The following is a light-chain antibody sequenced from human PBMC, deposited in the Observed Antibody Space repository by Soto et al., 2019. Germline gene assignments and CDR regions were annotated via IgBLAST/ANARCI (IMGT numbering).Light chain of an antibody. J-gene: IGKJ4*01. Sequence: ESVLIQAVAISAMSTGERATLSCTASQHVTTTYIAWYQQKFGQAPRLLIYGASTRATGTPDRFTGGGFGTDFTLTISRVEPEDFAVYYCQQYDSSFTFGGGTKVDI. CDR3: QQYDSSFT. CDR1: QHVTTTY. CDR2: GAS. V-gene: IGKV3-20*01.